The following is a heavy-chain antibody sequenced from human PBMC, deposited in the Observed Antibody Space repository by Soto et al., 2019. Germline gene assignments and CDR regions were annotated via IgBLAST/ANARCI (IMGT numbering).Heavy chain of an antibody. V-gene: IGHV6-1*01. CDR1: GDSVSSNTAA. D-gene: IGHD6-19*01. Sequence: SQTLSLTCAISGDSVSSNTAAWNWIRSSPSRGLEWLGMTYYRSNWPQEYAVSVESRITVNPHTSKNHFSPQLNSVPPDDTAVHYCARGAAGRGFELWGQGTLVHVSS. CDR2: TYYRSNWPQ. J-gene: IGHJ4*02. CDR3: ARGAAGRGFEL.